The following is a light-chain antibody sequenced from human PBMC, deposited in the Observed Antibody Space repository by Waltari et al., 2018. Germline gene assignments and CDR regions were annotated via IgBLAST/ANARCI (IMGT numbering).Light chain of an antibody. V-gene: IGKV1-33*01. Sequence: DIQMTQSPSSLSASVGDRVTITCQASHDIINSLNWYQQKPGKAPKLLIYDSSNLETGVPSRFSGSGSGTDFTFTISSLQPEAIATYYCQQYNNIPQTFGPGTRVEIK. J-gene: IGKJ3*01. CDR3: QQYNNIPQT. CDR2: DSS. CDR1: HDIINS.